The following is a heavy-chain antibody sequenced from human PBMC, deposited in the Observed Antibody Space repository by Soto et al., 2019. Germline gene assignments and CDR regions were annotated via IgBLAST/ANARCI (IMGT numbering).Heavy chain of an antibody. CDR2: ISYDGSNK. CDR3: AKDHSIRLRYFDL. V-gene: IGHV3-30*18. D-gene: IGHD6-13*01. Sequence: QVQLVVSGGGVVQPGRSLRLSCAAYGFTFNSYAMHWVRQAPGKGLEWVAVISYDGSNKYYADSVKGRFTVSRDNSKNTLFLQMNSLRVEDTAVYYCAKDHSIRLRYFDLWGRGTLVTFSS. J-gene: IGHJ2*01. CDR1: GFTFNSYA.